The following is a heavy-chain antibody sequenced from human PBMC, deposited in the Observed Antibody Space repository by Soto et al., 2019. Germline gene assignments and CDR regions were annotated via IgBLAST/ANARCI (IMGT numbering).Heavy chain of an antibody. D-gene: IGHD2-21*01. Sequence: GASVKVSCKASGYTFSSYGITWVRQAPGQGLELMGWISAYNGNTDYAQNFQGRVTLTTDTSTSTAYMELRSLRSDDTAVYYCARESDMNCGCNWFDHWGQGTLVTVSS. V-gene: IGHV1-18*04. J-gene: IGHJ5*02. CDR2: ISAYNGNT. CDR3: ARESDMNCGCNWFDH. CDR1: GYTFSSYG.